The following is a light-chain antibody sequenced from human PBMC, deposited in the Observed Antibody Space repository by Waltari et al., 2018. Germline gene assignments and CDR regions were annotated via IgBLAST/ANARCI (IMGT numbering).Light chain of an antibody. CDR1: NSDIGVYNF. CDR3: CSYAGSFTYI. Sequence: QAALTQPRSVSGSPGQSVTISCPGSNSDIGVYNFVSWYQQYPGTAPKLMIYEVTNRPSGVSDRFSGSKSGNTASLTISGLQADDEANYYCCSYAGSFTYIFGTGTRLTVL. CDR2: EVT. J-gene: IGLJ1*01. V-gene: IGLV2-11*01.